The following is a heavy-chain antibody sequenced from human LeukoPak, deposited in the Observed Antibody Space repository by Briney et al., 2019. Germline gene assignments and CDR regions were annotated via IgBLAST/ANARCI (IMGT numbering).Heavy chain of an antibody. Sequence: SETLSLTCTVSGGSLSSYYWSWIRQPPGKGLEWIGYIYYSGSTNYNPSLKSRVTISVDTSKNQFSLKLSSVTAADTAVYYCARHARYNWNYDYWGQGTLVTVSS. J-gene: IGHJ4*02. CDR2: IYYSGST. V-gene: IGHV4-59*08. D-gene: IGHD1-7*01. CDR1: GGSLSSYY. CDR3: ARHARYNWNYDY.